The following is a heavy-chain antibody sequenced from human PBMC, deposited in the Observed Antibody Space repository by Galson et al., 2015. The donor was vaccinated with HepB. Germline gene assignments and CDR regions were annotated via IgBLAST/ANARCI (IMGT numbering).Heavy chain of an antibody. D-gene: IGHD3-22*01. CDR1: GFTFSSYG. Sequence: SLRLSCAASGFTFSSYGMHWVRQAPGKGLEWVAVISYDGSNKYYADSVRGRFTISRDNSKNTLYLQMNSLRAEDTAVYYCAKDSLRIIMIVVVTNYFDYWAQGTLVTVSS. CDR2: ISYDGSNK. CDR3: AKDSLRIIMIVVVTNYFDY. J-gene: IGHJ4*02. V-gene: IGHV3-30*18.